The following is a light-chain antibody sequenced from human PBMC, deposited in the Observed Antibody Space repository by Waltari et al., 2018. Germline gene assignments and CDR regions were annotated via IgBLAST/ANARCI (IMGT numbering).Light chain of an antibody. CDR1: SSDVGGYNS. V-gene: IGLV2-11*01. CDR2: DVS. J-gene: IGLJ2*01. Sequence: QSALTQPRSVSGSPGQSVTISCTGTSSDVGGYNSVSLYQQHPGKAPQLMIYDVSKLPLEGTDCFSVFKSDNPDYLIVSELQAEDEADYYCCSFVGTNTWIFGGGTMVTVL. CDR3: CSFVGTNTWI.